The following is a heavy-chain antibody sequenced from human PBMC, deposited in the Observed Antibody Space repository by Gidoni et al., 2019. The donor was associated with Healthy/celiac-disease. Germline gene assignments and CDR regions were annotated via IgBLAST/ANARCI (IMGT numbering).Heavy chain of an antibody. J-gene: IGHJ4*02. V-gene: IGHV3-15*01. D-gene: IGHD1-1*01. Sequence: EVQLVESGGGLVKPGGSLRLSCAASGFTFSNAWMSWVRQAPGKGLEWVGRIKSETDGGTTDYAAPVKGRFTISRDDSKNTLYLQMNSLKTEDTAVYYCTTGFEDDSGYFDYWGQGTLVTVSS. CDR3: TTGFEDDSGYFDY. CDR2: IKSETDGGTT. CDR1: GFTFSNAW.